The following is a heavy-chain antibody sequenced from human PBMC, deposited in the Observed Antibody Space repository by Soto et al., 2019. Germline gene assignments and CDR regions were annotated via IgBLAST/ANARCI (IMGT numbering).Heavy chain of an antibody. CDR1: GGSFSGYY. J-gene: IGHJ6*02. CDR3: ARRPRFTMIVGMDV. CDR2: INHSGST. Sequence: SETLSLTCAVYGGSFSGYYWSWIRQPPGKGLEWIGEINHSGSTNYNPSLKSRVTISVDTSKNQFSLKLSSVTAADTAVYYCARRPRFTMIVGMDVWGQGTTVT. D-gene: IGHD3-22*01. V-gene: IGHV4-34*01.